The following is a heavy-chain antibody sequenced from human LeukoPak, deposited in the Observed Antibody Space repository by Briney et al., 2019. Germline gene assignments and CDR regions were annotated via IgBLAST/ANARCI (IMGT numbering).Heavy chain of an antibody. V-gene: IGHV4-30-4*01. J-gene: IGHJ4*02. CDR2: IYYSGST. Sequence: SETLSLTCTVSGGSISSGDYYWSWIRQPPGKGLGWIGYIYYSGSTYYNPSLKSRVTISVDTSKNQFSLKLSSVTAADTAVYYCARGGRWFGELLGFDYWGQGTLVTVSS. CDR3: ARGGRWFGELLGFDY. CDR1: GGSISSGDYY. D-gene: IGHD3-10*01.